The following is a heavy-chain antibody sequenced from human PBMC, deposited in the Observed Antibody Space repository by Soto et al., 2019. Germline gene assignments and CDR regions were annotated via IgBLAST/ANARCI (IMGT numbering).Heavy chain of an antibody. Sequence: QLQLQESGPGLVKPSETLSLTCTVSGGSISSSSYYWGWIRQPPGKGLEWIGSIYYSGSTYYNPSLKSRVTISLDTSKNQFSLKLSSVTAADTAVYYCARPVQGGASGNWFDPWGQGTLVTVSS. CDR1: GGSISSSSYY. CDR2: IYYSGST. D-gene: IGHD3-10*01. J-gene: IGHJ5*02. CDR3: ARPVQGGASGNWFDP. V-gene: IGHV4-39*01.